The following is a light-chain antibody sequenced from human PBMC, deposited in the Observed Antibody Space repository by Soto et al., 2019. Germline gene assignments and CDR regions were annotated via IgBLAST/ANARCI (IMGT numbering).Light chain of an antibody. CDR1: QSVSSN. CDR2: GAS. J-gene: IGKJ5*01. V-gene: IGKV3-15*01. Sequence: EIVFAEASGPLAVSPGERDTLSCRASQSVSSNLAWYQQKPGQAPRLLIYGASTRATGIPARFSGSGSGTEFTLTISSLQSEDFAVYYCQQYNNWPPITFGQGTRLEIK. CDR3: QQYNNWPPIT.